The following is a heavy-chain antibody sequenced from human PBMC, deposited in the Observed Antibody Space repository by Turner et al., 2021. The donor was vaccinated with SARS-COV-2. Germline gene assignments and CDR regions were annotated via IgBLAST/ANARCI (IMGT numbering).Heavy chain of an antibody. V-gene: IGHV3-7*01. J-gene: IGHJ5*01. Sequence: EVQRVESGGGLVQSGGSLRLSCAGSGFTFSDYWMGWVRQAPGKGLEWVANIKTDGSSKYYVDSVKDRFTTSRDNAKNSLYLQMYSLRAEDTAVYYCVRHGSWNFDSWGQGTLVTVSS. CDR1: GFTFSDYW. CDR2: IKTDGSSK. CDR3: VRHGSWNFDS. D-gene: IGHD1-1*01.